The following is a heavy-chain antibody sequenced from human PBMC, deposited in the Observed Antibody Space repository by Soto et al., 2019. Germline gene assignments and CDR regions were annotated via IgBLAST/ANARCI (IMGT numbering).Heavy chain of an antibody. J-gene: IGHJ4*02. V-gene: IGHV2-5*02. Sequence: QITLKESGPTLVKPTQTLTLTCTFSGFSLSIRGVTVGWIRQPPGRALEWLALIYWDDDKNYSPSLKSRLTITKDTSKNQVVLTMTNTDPVDTATYYCAHARGYTHANKRGVFHFWGQGILVAVSS. CDR1: GFSLSIRGVT. CDR3: AHARGYTHANKRGVFHF. CDR2: IYWDDDK. D-gene: IGHD5-18*01.